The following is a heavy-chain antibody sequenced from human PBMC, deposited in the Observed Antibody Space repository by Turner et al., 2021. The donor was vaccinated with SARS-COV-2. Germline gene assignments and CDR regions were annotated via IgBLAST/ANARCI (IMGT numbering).Heavy chain of an antibody. CDR2: IYSGGST. Sequence: EVQLVESGGGLIHPGGSLRLSCAASGVTVSSNYMSWVRQAPGKGLEWVSVIYSGGSTFYSDSVKGRFTISRDNSKNTLYLQMNSLRAEDTAVYYCARGGHYYYGLDVWGQGTTVTVSS. D-gene: IGHD3-10*01. CDR1: GVTVSSNY. V-gene: IGHV3-53*01. J-gene: IGHJ6*02. CDR3: ARGGHYYYGLDV.